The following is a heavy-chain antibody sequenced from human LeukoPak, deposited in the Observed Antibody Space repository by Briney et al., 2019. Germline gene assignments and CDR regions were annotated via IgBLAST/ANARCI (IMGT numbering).Heavy chain of an antibody. CDR3: ARDTLGATFPGAFDI. Sequence: GRSLRPSCAASGFSFSVFWMHWVRQAPGKGPVWVSRIKTDGSITDYADSVKGRFTISRDNAKNTLYLQMNSLRAEDTAVYYCARDTLGATFPGAFDIWGQGTMVTVSS. D-gene: IGHD1-26*01. CDR2: IKTDGSIT. V-gene: IGHV3-74*01. CDR1: GFSFSVFW. J-gene: IGHJ3*02.